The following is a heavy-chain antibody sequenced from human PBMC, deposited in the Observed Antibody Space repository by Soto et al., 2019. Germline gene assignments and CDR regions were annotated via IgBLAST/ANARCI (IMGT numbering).Heavy chain of an antibody. CDR2: IYNSGST. CDR3: ARGKIVGP. CDR1: GGSISSYH. V-gene: IGHV4-59*01. J-gene: IGHJ5*02. D-gene: IGHD3-22*01. Sequence: QVQLQESGPGLVKPSETLSLTCTVSGGSISSYHWSWIRQPPGKGLEWIGYIYNSGSTNYNPSLKSRVTISVDTSKNQFSLKLSSVTTADTAVYYCARGKIVGPWGQGTLVTVSS.